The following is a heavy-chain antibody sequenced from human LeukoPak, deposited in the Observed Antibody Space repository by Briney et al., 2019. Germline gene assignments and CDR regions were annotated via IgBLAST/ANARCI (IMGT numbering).Heavy chain of an antibody. D-gene: IGHD3-10*01. CDR1: GGSISSGDYY. Sequence: KTSETLSLTCTVSGGSISSGDYYWSWVRQPPGKGLEWIGYIYYSGSTNYNPSLKSRVPISVDTSKNQFSLKLSSVTAADTAVYYCASSLWFGGFIDYWGQGTTVTVSS. CDR2: IYYSGST. J-gene: IGHJ4*03. CDR3: ASSLWFGGFIDY. V-gene: IGHV4-30-4*01.